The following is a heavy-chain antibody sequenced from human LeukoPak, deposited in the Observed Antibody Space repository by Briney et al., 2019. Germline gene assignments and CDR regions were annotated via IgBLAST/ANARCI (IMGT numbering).Heavy chain of an antibody. Sequence: PSETLSLTCTVSGASINSGVYYWSWIRQLPGKGLEWIGYIYYSGNAYYNPSLKSRLTISVDTSKNQFSLRLTSVTAADTAVYYCARGVIAVAGPIDYWGQGTLVTVSS. D-gene: IGHD6-19*01. J-gene: IGHJ4*02. CDR1: GASINSGVYY. CDR2: IYYSGNA. CDR3: ARGVIAVAGPIDY. V-gene: IGHV4-31*03.